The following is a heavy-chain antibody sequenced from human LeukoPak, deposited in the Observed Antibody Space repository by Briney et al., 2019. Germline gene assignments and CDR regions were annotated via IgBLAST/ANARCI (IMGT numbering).Heavy chain of an antibody. J-gene: IGHJ4*02. Sequence: GGSLRLSCAASGFTVSSNYMSWVRQAPGKGLEWVSVIYSGGSTYYADSVKGRFTISRDNAKNTLYLQMNSLRVEDTAVYYCTKATWNYFFDDWGQGTLVTVSS. V-gene: IGHV3-66*01. CDR3: TKATWNYFFDD. CDR2: IYSGGST. CDR1: GFTVSSNY. D-gene: IGHD1-7*01.